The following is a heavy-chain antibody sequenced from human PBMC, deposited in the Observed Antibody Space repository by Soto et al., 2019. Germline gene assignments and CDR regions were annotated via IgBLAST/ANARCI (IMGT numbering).Heavy chain of an antibody. CDR1: GGTFSSYA. J-gene: IGHJ6*02. Sequence: QVQLVQSGAEVKKPGSSVKVSCKASGGTFSSYAISWVRQAPGQGLEWMGGIIPIFGTANYAQKFQGRVTITADESTSKAYMELSSLRSDDTGVYYCATLGGDIVVVPAAIGRYYYYGMDVWGQGTTVTVSS. V-gene: IGHV1-69*01. CDR2: IIPIFGTA. CDR3: ATLGGDIVVVPAAIGRYYYYGMDV. D-gene: IGHD2-2*01.